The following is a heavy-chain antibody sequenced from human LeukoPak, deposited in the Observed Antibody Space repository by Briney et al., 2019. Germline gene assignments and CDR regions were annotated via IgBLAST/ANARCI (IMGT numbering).Heavy chain of an antibody. V-gene: IGHV4-61*02. Sequence: SETLSLTCTVSGDSISSGDYYWSWIRQPAGKGLEWIGRISSSGSTNYNPSLKSRVTISVDTSKNQFSLKLSSVTAADTAVYYCARDRGPDSSGYYYRVEYYFDYWGQGTLVTVSS. J-gene: IGHJ4*02. CDR3: ARDRGPDSSGYYYRVEYYFDY. CDR2: ISSSGST. CDR1: GDSISSGDYY. D-gene: IGHD3-22*01.